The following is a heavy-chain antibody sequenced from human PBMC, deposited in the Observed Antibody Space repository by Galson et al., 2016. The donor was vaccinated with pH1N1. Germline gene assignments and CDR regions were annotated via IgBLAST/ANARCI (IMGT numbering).Heavy chain of an antibody. CDR3: ASPAIVRGVVYYHYGMDV. V-gene: IGHV1-69*13. J-gene: IGHJ6*02. D-gene: IGHD3-10*01. Sequence: SVKVSCKASGGTFSNSAVSWVRQAPGQGLEWMGGIIPIFGTTNYAQKIQGRVTLTADQITSTSYMELSSLRSEDTAIYSGASPAIVRGVVYYHYGMDVWGQGTTVTVSS. CDR2: IIPIFGTT. CDR1: GGTFSNSA.